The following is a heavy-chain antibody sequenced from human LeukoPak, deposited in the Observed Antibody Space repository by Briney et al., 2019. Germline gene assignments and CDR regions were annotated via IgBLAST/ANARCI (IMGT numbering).Heavy chain of an antibody. J-gene: IGHJ4*02. CDR2: IRSKANSYAT. CDR1: GFTFSGSA. Sequence: PGGSLRLSRAASGFTFSGSAMHWVRQASGKGLEWVGRIRSKANSYATAYAASVKGRFTISGDDSKNTAYLQMNSLKTEDTAVYYCTRHNRYSGVFDYWGQGTLVTVSS. CDR3: TRHNRYSGVFDY. D-gene: IGHD3-10*01. V-gene: IGHV3-73*01.